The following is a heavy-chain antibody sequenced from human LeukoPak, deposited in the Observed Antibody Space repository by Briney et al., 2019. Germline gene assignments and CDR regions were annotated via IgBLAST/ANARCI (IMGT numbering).Heavy chain of an antibody. D-gene: IGHD4-17*01. J-gene: IGHJ4*02. CDR3: VRDPSEDGDFFFDS. Sequence: KTSETLSLTCSVSGNFISNGDFWGWIRQSPGKGLEWIDNINHRGITFYNPSLENRVKISVATSKNQFFLGVTSVTAADTAVYYCVRDPSEDGDFFFDSWGQGTLVTVSS. V-gene: IGHV4-38-2*02. CDR2: INHRGIT. CDR1: GNFISNGDF.